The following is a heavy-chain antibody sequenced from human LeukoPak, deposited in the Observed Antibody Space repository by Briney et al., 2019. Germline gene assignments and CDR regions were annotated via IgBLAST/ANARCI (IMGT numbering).Heavy chain of an antibody. CDR1: GFAFSGSA. Sequence: GGSLKLSCAASGFAFSGSAMHWVRQAPGKGLEWVSLISGSGETAYYLDSVKGRFTISRDNSKNTLSLQMNSLRAEDTALYYCAPDLRGSASSLDDWGQGTLVTVSS. V-gene: IGHV3-23*01. CDR3: APDLRGSASSLDD. D-gene: IGHD6-25*01. CDR2: ISGSGETA. J-gene: IGHJ4*02.